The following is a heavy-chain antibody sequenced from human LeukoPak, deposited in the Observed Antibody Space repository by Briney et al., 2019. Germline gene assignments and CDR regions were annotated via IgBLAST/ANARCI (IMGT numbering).Heavy chain of an antibody. D-gene: IGHD6-13*01. Sequence: GGSLRLSCSASGFTFSNYAIHWVRQAPGKGLEYVSTISDNGGNTNYADSVKGRFTISRDNSKNTLYLQMSSLRPEDTAVYYYVKAAGSWYGYFDYWGQGTLVTVSS. V-gene: IGHV3-64D*06. CDR3: VKAAGSWYGYFDY. CDR1: GFTFSNYA. CDR2: ISDNGGNT. J-gene: IGHJ4*02.